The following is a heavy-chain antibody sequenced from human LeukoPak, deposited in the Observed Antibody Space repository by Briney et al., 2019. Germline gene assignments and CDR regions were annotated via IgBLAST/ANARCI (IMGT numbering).Heavy chain of an antibody. D-gene: IGHD4-17*01. Sequence: GGSLRLSCAASGLTFSSSWFSWVRQGPGKGLEWVAHMKEDGSEKNYVDSVEGRFTISRDNAKNSLFLQMNSLRVEDTAVYYCARGHYGLDYWGQGTLVTVSS. V-gene: IGHV3-7*04. J-gene: IGHJ4*02. CDR1: GLTFSSSW. CDR3: ARGHYGLDY. CDR2: MKEDGSEK.